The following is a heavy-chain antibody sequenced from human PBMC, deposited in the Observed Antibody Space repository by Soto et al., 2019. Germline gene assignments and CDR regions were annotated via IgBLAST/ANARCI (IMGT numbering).Heavy chain of an antibody. CDR1: GYSFTSYW. Sequence: PGESLKISCQGSGYSFTSYWITWVRQMPGKGLEWMGRIDPSDSYVNYSPSFQGHVTISADKSISTAYLQWSSLKAPDSAIYYCARVDGRYSVYIHHPGQATLVTGSS. V-gene: IGHV5-10-1*01. CDR2: IDPSDSYV. D-gene: IGHD3-16*02. CDR3: ARVDGRYSVYIHH. J-gene: IGHJ1*01.